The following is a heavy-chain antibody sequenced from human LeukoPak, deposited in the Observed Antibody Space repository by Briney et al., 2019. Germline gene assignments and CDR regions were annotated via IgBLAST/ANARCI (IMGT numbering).Heavy chain of an antibody. Sequence: SETLSLTCTVSGGSISSHHWSWIRQPPGKGLEWIGYIYYTGSTTYNPSLKSRVTISLDTSNNQFSLRLTAVTAADTAVYYCGRLEAAYYFAYWGQGTLVTVSS. V-gene: IGHV4-59*11. CDR2: IYYTGST. J-gene: IGHJ4*02. D-gene: IGHD1-1*01. CDR1: GGSISSHH. CDR3: GRLEAAYYFAY.